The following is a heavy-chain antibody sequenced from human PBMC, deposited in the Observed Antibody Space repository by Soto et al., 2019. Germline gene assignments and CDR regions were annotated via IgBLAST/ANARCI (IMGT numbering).Heavy chain of an antibody. CDR1: GGSISSSSYY. D-gene: IGHD5-18*01. J-gene: IGHJ4*02. CDR3: ATISPGYSYGSAVAY. Sequence: QLQLQESGPGLVKPSETLSLTCTVSGGSISSSSYYWGWIRQPPGKGLEWIGSIYYSGSTYYNPSLKSRVTISVDTSKNQFSLKLSSVTAADTAVYYCATISPGYSYGSAVAYWGQGTLVTVSS. CDR2: IYYSGST. V-gene: IGHV4-39*01.